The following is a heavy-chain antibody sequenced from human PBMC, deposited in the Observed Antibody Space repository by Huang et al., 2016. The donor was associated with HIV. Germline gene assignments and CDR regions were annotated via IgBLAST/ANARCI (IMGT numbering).Heavy chain of an antibody. J-gene: IGHJ4*02. D-gene: IGHD6-13*01. CDR1: GFTFSSYG. CDR2: ISYDAKTK. CDR3: AKGGSAAAVLDF. Sequence: QVQLVESGGGVVQPGRSLRISCAASGFTFSSYGMHWVRQAPGKGRECVAVISYDAKTKYYADAVKGRFSISRDNSKTTVYLQLNSLRLEDTAVYYCAKGGSAAAVLDFWGQGTLVTVSS. V-gene: IGHV3-30*18.